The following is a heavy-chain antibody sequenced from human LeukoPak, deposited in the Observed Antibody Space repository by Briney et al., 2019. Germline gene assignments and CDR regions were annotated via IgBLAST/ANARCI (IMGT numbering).Heavy chain of an antibody. CDR1: GYTLTELS. CDR3: ATLCTNGVCYWFDP. CDR2: FDPEDGET. J-gene: IGHJ5*02. Sequence: GASVKVSCKVSGYTLTELSMHWVRQAPGKGLEWMGGFDPEDGETIYAQKFQGRVTMTEDTSTDTAYMELSSLRSEDTAVYYSATLCTNGVCYWFDPWGQGTLVTVSS. D-gene: IGHD2-8*01. V-gene: IGHV1-24*01.